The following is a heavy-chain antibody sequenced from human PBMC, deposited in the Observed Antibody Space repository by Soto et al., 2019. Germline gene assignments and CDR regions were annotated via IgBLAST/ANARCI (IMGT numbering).Heavy chain of an antibody. CDR3: AYDSSGYPDY. CDR2: INVGNGNT. V-gene: IGHV1-3*01. J-gene: IGHJ4*02. Sequence: ASVKVSCKASGYTFTTYAMHWVRQAPGQRLEWMGWINVGNGNTKYSQKFQGRVTITRDTSASTAHMELSSLRSEDTAVYYCAYDSSGYPDYLGEGNMVTVSA. CDR1: GYTFTTYA. D-gene: IGHD3-22*01.